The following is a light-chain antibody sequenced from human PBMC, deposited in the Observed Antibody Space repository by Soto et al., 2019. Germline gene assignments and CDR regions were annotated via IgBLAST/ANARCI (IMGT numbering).Light chain of an antibody. CDR3: QSYDSSLSGSGFV. Sequence: QSVLTQPASVSGSPGQSITISCTGTSSDIGTYNYVSWYQQHPGNVPKLIIYEVNNRPTGVSYRFSGSKSANTASLTISGLRAEDEADYYCQSYDSSLSGSGFVFGTGTKVTV. CDR2: EVN. V-gene: IGLV2-14*03. CDR1: SSDIGTYNY. J-gene: IGLJ1*01.